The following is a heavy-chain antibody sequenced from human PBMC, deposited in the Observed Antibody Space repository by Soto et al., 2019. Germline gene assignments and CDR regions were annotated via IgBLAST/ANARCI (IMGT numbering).Heavy chain of an antibody. J-gene: IGHJ4*02. CDR1: GDSVSSNSAA. V-gene: IGHV6-1*01. D-gene: IGHD1-1*01. CDR2: TYYRSRWYN. CDR3: ARDGNWRLDY. Sequence: PSQTLSLTCAISGDSVSSNSAAWNWIRQSPSGGLEWLGRTYYRSRWYNDYAVSVRSRITINPDTSKNQFSLHLNSVTAEDTAVYYCARDGNWRLDYWGQGALVTVSS.